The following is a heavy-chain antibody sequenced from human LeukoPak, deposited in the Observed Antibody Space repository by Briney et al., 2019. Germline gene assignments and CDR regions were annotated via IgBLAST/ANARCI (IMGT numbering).Heavy chain of an antibody. D-gene: IGHD3-16*02. CDR3: ARAMFGGVIGKFDY. CDR2: ISSSGNII. CDR1: GFTFSDYN. V-gene: IGHV3-11*01. Sequence: PGGSLRLSCAASGFTFSDYNMNWLRQAPGKGLEWVSHISSSGNIIYYVDSVKGRFTISRDNAKNSLYLQMNSLRAEDTAVYYCARAMFGGVIGKFDYWGQGSLVTVSS. J-gene: IGHJ4*01.